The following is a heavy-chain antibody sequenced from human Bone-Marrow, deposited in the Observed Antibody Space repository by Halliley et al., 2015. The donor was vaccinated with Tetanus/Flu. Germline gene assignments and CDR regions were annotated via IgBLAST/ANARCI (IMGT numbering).Heavy chain of an antibody. D-gene: IGHD3-22*01. Sequence: SLRLSCAASGFSVSTNYMSWVRQAPGKGLEWVSVIYSAGSTYYADSVKGRFTISRDNSNNTLYLQMNSLRAEDPAVYYCARERPIHYDGTGYFDYWGQGTLVTVSS. CDR3: ARERPIHYDGTGYFDY. J-gene: IGHJ4*02. CDR2: IYSAGST. V-gene: IGHV3-53*01. CDR1: GFSVSTNY.